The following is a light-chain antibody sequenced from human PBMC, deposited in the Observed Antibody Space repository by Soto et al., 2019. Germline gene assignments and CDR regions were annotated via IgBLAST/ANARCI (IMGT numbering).Light chain of an antibody. CDR1: QGIRNY. Sequence: DIQMTQSPSAMSVSVGDRVTMTCRASQGIRNYLVWFQQKPGKVPKRLIYAASSLQSGVPSRFSGDGSGTEFTLTISSLQPEDLATDYSLQHNSYPWTFGQGTKVELK. V-gene: IGKV1-17*03. CDR3: LQHNSYPWT. J-gene: IGKJ1*01. CDR2: AAS.